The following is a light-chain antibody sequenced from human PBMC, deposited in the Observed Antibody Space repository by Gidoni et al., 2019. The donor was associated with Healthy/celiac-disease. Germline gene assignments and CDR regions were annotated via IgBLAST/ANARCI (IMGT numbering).Light chain of an antibody. CDR1: QGISSA. CDR3: QQFNNYPT. Sequence: AIQLTQSPSSLSASVGDRVTITSRASQGISSASAWYQQKPGKAPKLLIYDASSLESGVPSRFSGSGSGTDFTLTISSLQPEDFATYYCQQFNNYPTFGGGTKVEIK. V-gene: IGKV1D-13*01. J-gene: IGKJ4*01. CDR2: DAS.